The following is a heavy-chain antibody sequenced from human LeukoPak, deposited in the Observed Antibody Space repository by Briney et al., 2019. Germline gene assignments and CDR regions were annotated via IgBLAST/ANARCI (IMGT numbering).Heavy chain of an antibody. CDR3: AKPSRDFDSSGYSHFDY. D-gene: IGHD3-22*01. CDR2: ISGSGGST. J-gene: IGHJ4*02. Sequence: PGGSLRLSCAASGFTFSSYGMSWVRQAPGKGLEWVSAISGSGGSTYSADSVKGRFTISRDNSKNTLYLQMHSLRAEDTAIYYCAKPSRDFDSSGYSHFDYWGQGTLVTVSS. V-gene: IGHV3-23*01. CDR1: GFTFSSYG.